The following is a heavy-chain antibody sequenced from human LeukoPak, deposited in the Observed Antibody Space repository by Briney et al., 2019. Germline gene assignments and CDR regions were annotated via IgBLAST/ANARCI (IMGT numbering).Heavy chain of an antibody. D-gene: IGHD6-6*01. V-gene: IGHV3-30*04. CDR2: ISYDGSNK. CDR3: GKEGERHFDLKY. CDR1: GFTFSSYA. J-gene: IGHJ4*02. Sequence: GGSLRLSCAASGFTFSSYAMHWVRQAPGKGLEWVAVISYDGSNKYYADSVKGRFTISRDNSKNTLYLQMNSLRDEDTAVYYCGKEGERHFDLKYWGQGTPVTVSS.